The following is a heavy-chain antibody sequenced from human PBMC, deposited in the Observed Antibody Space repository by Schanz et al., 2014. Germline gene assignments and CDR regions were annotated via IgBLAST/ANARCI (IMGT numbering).Heavy chain of an antibody. CDR1: GFTVSSDH. CDR3: ARDGDRFYHNYYMDV. V-gene: IGHV3-48*01. D-gene: IGHD4-17*01. Sequence: EVQLVESGGGFVQPGGSLGLSCVVSGFTVSSDHMSWVRQAPGKGLEWLSYIDGKSTTVYYADSVKGRFTVSRDNARNSLYLHMNTLGAEDTAVYYCARDGDRFYHNYYMDVWGKGTTXTVSS. J-gene: IGHJ6*03. CDR2: IDGKSTTV.